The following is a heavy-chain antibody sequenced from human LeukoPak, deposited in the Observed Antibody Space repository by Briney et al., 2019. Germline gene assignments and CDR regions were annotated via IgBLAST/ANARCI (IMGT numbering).Heavy chain of an antibody. CDR1: GGSFSGYY. J-gene: IGHJ3*02. CDR2: INHSGST. V-gene: IGHV4-34*01. D-gene: IGHD3-10*01. CDR3: AREGWFGELDRHPVDI. Sequence: SETLSLTCAVYGGSFSGYYWSWIRQPPGKGLEWIGEINHSGSTNYNPSLKSRVTISVDTSKNQFSLKLSSVTAADTAVYYCAREGWFGELDRHPVDIWGQGTMVTVSS.